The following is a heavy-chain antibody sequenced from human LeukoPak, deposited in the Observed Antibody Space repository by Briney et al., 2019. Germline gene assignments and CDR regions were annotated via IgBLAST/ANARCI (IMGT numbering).Heavy chain of an antibody. D-gene: IGHD2-2*01. V-gene: IGHV3-23*01. CDR3: AKDNVLLPAAYFDY. CDR1: GFTFSSYA. CDR2: ISGSGGSA. J-gene: IGHJ4*02. Sequence: PGGSLRLSCAASGFTFSSYAMSWVRQAPGKGLEWVSAISGSGGSAYYADSVKGRFTISRDNSKNTLYLQMNSLRAEDTAVYYCAKDNVLLPAAYFDYWGQGTLVTVSS.